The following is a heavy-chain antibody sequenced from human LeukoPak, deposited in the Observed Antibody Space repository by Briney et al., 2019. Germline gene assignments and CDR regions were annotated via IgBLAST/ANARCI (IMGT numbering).Heavy chain of an antibody. J-gene: IGHJ4*02. D-gene: IGHD6-19*01. CDR1: GFTFSSFN. CDR2: ISSRQNDV. V-gene: IGHV3-21*01. CDR3: AREVGRGWNYFGL. Sequence: PGGSLRLSCAASGFTFSSFNMNWVRQTPGKGLEWVSSISSRQNDVQYADSLEGRFTISRDNAKNSLYLQMNTLRAEDTAVYFCAREVGRGWNYFGLWGQGTLVTVSS.